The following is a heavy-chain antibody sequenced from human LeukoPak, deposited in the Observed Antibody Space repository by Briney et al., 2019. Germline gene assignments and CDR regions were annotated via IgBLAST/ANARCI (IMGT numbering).Heavy chain of an antibody. CDR2: IKQDGSEK. J-gene: IGHJ4*02. CDR1: GFTFSSYW. Sequence: ARGSLRLSCAASGFTFSSYWMSWVRQAPGKGLEWVANIKQDGSEKYYVDSVKGRFTISRDNAKNSLYLQMNSLRAEDTAVYYCARGTIAAAGYYYFDYRGQGTQVTVSS. V-gene: IGHV3-7*04. CDR3: ARGTIAAAGYYYFDY. D-gene: IGHD6-13*01.